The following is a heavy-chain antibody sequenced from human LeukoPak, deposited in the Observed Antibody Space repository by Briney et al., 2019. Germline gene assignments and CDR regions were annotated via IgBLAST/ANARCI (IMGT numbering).Heavy chain of an antibody. V-gene: IGHV4-34*01. CDR1: GGSFSGYY. J-gene: IGHJ5*02. Sequence: PSETLSLTCAVYGGSFSGYYWSWIRQPPGKGLEWIGEINHSGSTNYNPSLKSRVTISVDTSKNQFSLKLSSVTAADTAVYYCARGSTQHGSGSYYSNWFDPWGQGTLVTVSS. D-gene: IGHD3-10*01. CDR3: ARGSTQHGSGSYYSNWFDP. CDR2: INHSGST.